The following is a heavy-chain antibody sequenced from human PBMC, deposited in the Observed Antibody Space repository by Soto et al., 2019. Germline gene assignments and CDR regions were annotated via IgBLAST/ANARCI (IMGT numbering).Heavy chain of an antibody. Sequence: GGSLRLSCAASGFTFSSYWMSWVRQAPGKGLEWVANIKQDGSEKYYVDSVKGRFTISRDNAKNSLYLQMNSLRAEDTAVYYCARHSKTRDYYGSGKAGYYYYYMDVWGKGTTVTVSS. D-gene: IGHD3-10*01. CDR2: IKQDGSEK. CDR3: ARHSKTRDYYGSGKAGYYYYYMDV. CDR1: GFTFSSYW. J-gene: IGHJ6*03. V-gene: IGHV3-7*01.